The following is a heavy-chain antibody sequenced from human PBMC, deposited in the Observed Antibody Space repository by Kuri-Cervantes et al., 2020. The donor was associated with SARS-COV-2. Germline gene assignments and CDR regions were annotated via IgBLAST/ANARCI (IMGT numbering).Heavy chain of an antibody. CDR2: VRGKANNYAT. CDR3: AREYYDFWSGRIGRAFDI. CDR1: GFLFSASA. J-gene: IGHJ3*02. V-gene: IGHV3-73*01. D-gene: IGHD3-3*01. Sequence: GGSLRLSCEVSGFLFSASAIHWVRQGSGKGLEWVGRVRGKANNYATAYAASAKGRFTISRDDSKNMAYLQMNSLKTEDTAVYYCAREYYDFWSGRIGRAFDIWGQGTMVIVSS.